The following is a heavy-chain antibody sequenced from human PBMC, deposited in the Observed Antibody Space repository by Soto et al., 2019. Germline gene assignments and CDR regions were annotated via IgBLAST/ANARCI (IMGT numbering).Heavy chain of an antibody. CDR2: ISATSADI. J-gene: IGHJ6*03. CDR1: RFSFSSYS. D-gene: IGHD3-3*01. Sequence: VQVVESGGGLVNPGGSLRLSCAASRFSFSSYSMSWVRQAPGKGLEWVSSISATSADIHYADSVKGRFTISRDNARNSLYLQMNSLRVDDTAVYYCARDGVAYTAYYYYLDVWGKGTTVTVSS. CDR3: ARDGVAYTAYYYYLDV. V-gene: IGHV3-21*01.